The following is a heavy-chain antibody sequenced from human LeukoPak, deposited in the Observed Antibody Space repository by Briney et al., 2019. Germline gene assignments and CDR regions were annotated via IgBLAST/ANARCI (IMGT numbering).Heavy chain of an antibody. V-gene: IGHV4-31*03. Sequence: SETLSLTCTVSGGSISSGGYYWSWIRQHPGKGLEWIGYIYYSGSTYYNPSLKSRVTISVDTSKNQFSLKLSSVTAADTAVYYSGSNPRKTYYYGSGSYPGAFDIWGQGTMVTVSS. CDR2: IYYSGST. J-gene: IGHJ3*02. D-gene: IGHD3-10*01. CDR1: GGSISSGGYY. CDR3: GSNPRKTYYYGSGSYPGAFDI.